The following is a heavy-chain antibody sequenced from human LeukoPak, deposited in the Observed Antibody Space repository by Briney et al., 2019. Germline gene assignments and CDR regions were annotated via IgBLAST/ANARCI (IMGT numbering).Heavy chain of an antibody. CDR2: INPNSGGP. D-gene: IGHD2-21*01. J-gene: IGHJ4*02. Sequence: ASVKDSCXASGYTFTGYYMYWVRQAPGQGLEWMGWINPNSGGPNYAQKFQGRVTLTRDTSISTAYMELSRLRSDDTAVYYCARDGLAYCGGDCFASWGQGTLVTVSS. CDR1: GYTFTGYY. V-gene: IGHV1-2*02. CDR3: ARDGLAYCGGDCFAS.